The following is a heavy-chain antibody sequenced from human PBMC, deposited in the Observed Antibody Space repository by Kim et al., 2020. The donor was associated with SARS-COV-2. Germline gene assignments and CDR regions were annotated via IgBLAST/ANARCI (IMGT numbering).Heavy chain of an antibody. D-gene: IGHD3-10*01. CDR3: AREINRVGYGSGSYYDY. Sequence: ASVKVSCKASGYTFTSYTMHWVRQAPGQRLEWMGWINPGHGNTKYSQKFQGRITITSDTSAGTVYMGLSSLRSEDTAVYYCAREINRVGYGSGSYYDYWGQGTLVTASS. CDR2: INPGHGNT. V-gene: IGHV1-3*01. J-gene: IGHJ4*02. CDR1: GYTFTSYT.